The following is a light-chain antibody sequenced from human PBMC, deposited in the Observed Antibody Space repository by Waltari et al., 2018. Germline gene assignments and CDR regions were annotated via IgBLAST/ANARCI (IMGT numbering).Light chain of an antibody. V-gene: IGLV1-44*01. Sequence: QSVLTQPPSASGTPGQRIIISCSSTSNTVNWFQPAPGATPKLLIFSDGQRPSGVHARLSGSWTGTAASLAISGLHSEDEANYYCATWHNSLEGWLFGGGTKVT. J-gene: IGLJ2*01. CDR3: ATWHNSLEGWL. CDR2: SDG. CDR1: SNT.